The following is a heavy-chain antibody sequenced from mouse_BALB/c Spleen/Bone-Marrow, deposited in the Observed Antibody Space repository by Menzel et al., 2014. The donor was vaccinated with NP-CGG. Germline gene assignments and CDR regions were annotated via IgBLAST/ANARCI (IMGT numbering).Heavy chain of an antibody. V-gene: IGHV3-8*02. Sequence: EVKLVESGPSLVKPSQTLSLTCSVTGDSIXSGYWNWTRKFPGNKLEYMGYISYSGSTYYSPSLKSRISITRDTSKNXYYLQLNSVTTEDTATYYCATYDCYYFDYWGQGTTLTVSS. D-gene: IGHD2-3*01. CDR2: ISYSGST. CDR1: GDSIXSGY. J-gene: IGHJ2*01. CDR3: ATYDCYYFDY.